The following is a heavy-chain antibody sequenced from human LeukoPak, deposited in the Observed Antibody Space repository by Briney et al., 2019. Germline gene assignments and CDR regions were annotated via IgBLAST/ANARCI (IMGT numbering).Heavy chain of an antibody. CDR3: AREVVVVPAAILGRVSRYYGMDV. V-gene: IGHV1-2*02. J-gene: IGHJ6*02. Sequence: ASVKVSCKASGYTFTGCYMHWVRQAPGQGLEWMGWINPNSGGTNYAQKFQGRVTMTRDTSISTAYTELSRLRSDDTAVYYCAREVVVVPAAILGRVSRYYGMDVWGQGTTVTVSS. D-gene: IGHD2-2*02. CDR2: INPNSGGT. CDR1: GYTFTGCY.